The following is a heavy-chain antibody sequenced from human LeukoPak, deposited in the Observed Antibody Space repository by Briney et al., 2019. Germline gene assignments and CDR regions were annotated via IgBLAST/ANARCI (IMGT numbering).Heavy chain of an antibody. CDR2: FDREDGGT. V-gene: IGHV1-24*01. CDR3: ATHTISGVVTYAFHM. J-gene: IGHJ3*02. CDR1: GYSGIELD. Sequence: GASVKVSCKVSGYSGIELDMHWVRQAPGKGLEWMGGFDREDGGTIYARKFQGRVTMTEDTSADTAYMELSSLTSEDTAVYYCATHTISGVVTYAFHMWGRGTLVIVSS. D-gene: IGHD3-3*01.